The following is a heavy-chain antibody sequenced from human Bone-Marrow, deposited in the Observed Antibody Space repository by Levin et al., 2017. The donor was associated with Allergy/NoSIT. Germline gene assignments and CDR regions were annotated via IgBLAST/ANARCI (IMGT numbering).Heavy chain of an antibody. Sequence: KSGGSLRLSCDVYGGSFNGYYWTWIRQPPGKGLEWIAEIDHSGNTNYRPSLKSRVTISVDTSKHQFSLKLSSVTAADTAVYYCARVQWDLYLVWGQGTRVTVSS. CDR1: GGSFNGYY. CDR2: IDHSGNT. D-gene: IGHD1-26*01. CDR3: ARVQWDLYLV. V-gene: IGHV4-34*01. J-gene: IGHJ4*02.